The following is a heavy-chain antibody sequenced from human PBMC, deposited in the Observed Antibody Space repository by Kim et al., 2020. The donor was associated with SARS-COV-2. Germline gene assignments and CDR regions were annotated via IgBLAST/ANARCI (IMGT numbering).Heavy chain of an antibody. CDR2: ISYDGSNK. J-gene: IGHJ6*02. Sequence: GGSLRLSCATSGFTFSSFGMHWVRQAPGKGLEWVAVISYDGSNKYYADSVKGRFTISRDNSKNTLYLQMNSLRAEDTAVYYCAGGSSNPRYYYYYYGMDVWGQGTTVTVSS. D-gene: IGHD2-15*01. CDR1: GFTFSSFG. V-gene: IGHV3-30*03. CDR3: AGGSSNPRYYYYYYGMDV.